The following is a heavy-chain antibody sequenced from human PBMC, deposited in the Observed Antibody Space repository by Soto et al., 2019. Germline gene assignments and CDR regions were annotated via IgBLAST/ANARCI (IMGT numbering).Heavy chain of an antibody. CDR1: GYTFTGYW. J-gene: IGHJ4*02. CDR3: VRSGTSSGRFSDY. D-gene: IGHD2-15*01. Sequence: PGESLKISCKGSGYTFTGYWIGWVRQMPGEGLEWMGVIYPSDSDIRYSPSFQGKVTISADKSITTAYLQWSSLKAADTAMYYCVRSGTSSGRFSDYWGQGTLVTVSS. V-gene: IGHV5-51*01. CDR2: IYPSDSDI.